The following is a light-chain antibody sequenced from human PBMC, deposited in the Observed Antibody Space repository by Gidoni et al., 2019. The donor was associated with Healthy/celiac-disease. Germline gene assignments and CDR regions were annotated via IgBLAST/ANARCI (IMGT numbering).Light chain of an antibody. J-gene: IGKJ2*03. CDR2: GDS. Sequence: TVLTQTQATLSVSPGERATLSCRASQSVSSNLAWFQQKPGQAPRLLIYGDSTRATGIPAWFSGSGSVTEFTLTIRSLLSADFVVYYCQQYNNWPRGSFGQGTQLEIK. V-gene: IGKV3-15*01. CDR3: QQYNNWPRGS. CDR1: QSVSSN.